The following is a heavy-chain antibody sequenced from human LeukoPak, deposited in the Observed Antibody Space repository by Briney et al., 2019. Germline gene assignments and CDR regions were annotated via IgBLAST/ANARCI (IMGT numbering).Heavy chain of an antibody. D-gene: IGHD3-16*02. CDR1: GGSISSSGYY. Sequence: SETLSLTCTVSGGSISSSGYYWGWIRQPPGKGLEWIGSIYYSGSTYYNPSLKSRVTISVDTSKNQFSLKLSSVTAADTAVYYCARHEEMITFGGVIASYYFDYWGQGTLVTVSS. CDR2: IYYSGST. V-gene: IGHV4-39*01. J-gene: IGHJ4*02. CDR3: ARHEEMITFGGVIASYYFDY.